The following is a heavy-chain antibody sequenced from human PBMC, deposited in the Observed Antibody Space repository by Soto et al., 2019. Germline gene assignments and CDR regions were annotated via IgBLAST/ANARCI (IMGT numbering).Heavy chain of an antibody. CDR2: INAGNGNT. D-gene: IGHD6-19*01. J-gene: IGHJ4*02. CDR3: ARRGSSGWYYFDY. Sequence: GASVKVSCKASGYTFTSYAMHWVRQAPGQRLEWMGWINAGNGNTKYSQKFQGRVTITRDTSASTAYMELSSLRSEDTAVYYCARRGSSGWYYFDYWGQGTLVTVSS. V-gene: IGHV1-3*01. CDR1: GYTFTSYA.